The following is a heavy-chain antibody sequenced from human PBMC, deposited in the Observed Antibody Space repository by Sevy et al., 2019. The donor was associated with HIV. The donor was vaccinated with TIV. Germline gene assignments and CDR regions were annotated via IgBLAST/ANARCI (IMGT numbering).Heavy chain of an antibody. CDR1: GFTLANYA. Sequence: GGSLRLSCAASGFTLANYAMRWARQAPGKGLEWVSTTGNRGRNTYYADSLRGRFTVSRDNSKNMVFLHMRSLRAEDRAVYYCAKRTSDSAAYSYSMDVWGQGTAVTVSS. D-gene: IGHD3-22*01. J-gene: IGHJ6*02. CDR3: AKRTSDSAAYSYSMDV. CDR2: TGNRGRNT. V-gene: IGHV3-23*01.